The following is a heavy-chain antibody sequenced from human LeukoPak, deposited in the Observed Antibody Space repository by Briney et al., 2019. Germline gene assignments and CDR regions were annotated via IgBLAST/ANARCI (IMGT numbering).Heavy chain of an antibody. J-gene: IGHJ4*02. CDR3: AKRMAAAGTIDY. Sequence: GGSLRLSCAASGFTFSGYAMNWVRQAPGKGLEWVSAISGGGGSTYYTDSVKGRFTISRDNSKNTLYLQMNSLRAEDTAVYYCAKRMAAAGTIDYWGQGTLVTVSS. V-gene: IGHV3-23*01. D-gene: IGHD6-13*01. CDR1: GFTFSGYA. CDR2: ISGGGGST.